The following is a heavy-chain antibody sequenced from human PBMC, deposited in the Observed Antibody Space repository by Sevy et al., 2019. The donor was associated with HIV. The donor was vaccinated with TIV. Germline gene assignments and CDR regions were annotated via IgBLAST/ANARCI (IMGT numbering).Heavy chain of an antibody. CDR3: ASVLRYFDWLLPYYYGMDV. J-gene: IGHJ6*02. V-gene: IGHV4-34*01. Sequence: SETLSLTCAVYGGSFSGYYWSWIRQPPGKGLEWIGEINHSGSTHYNPSLKSRVTISVDTSKNQFSLKLSSVTAADTAVYYCASVLRYFDWLLPYYYGMDVWGQGTTVTVSS. CDR1: GGSFSGYY. D-gene: IGHD3-9*01. CDR2: INHSGST.